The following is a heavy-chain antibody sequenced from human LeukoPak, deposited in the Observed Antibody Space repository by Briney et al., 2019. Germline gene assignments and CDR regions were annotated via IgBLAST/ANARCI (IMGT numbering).Heavy chain of an antibody. CDR2: IYHSGST. CDR1: GYSISSGYY. Sequence: SETLSLTCTVSGYSISSGYYWGWIRQPPGKGLEWIGSIYHSGSTYYNPSLKSRVTISVDTSKNQFSLKLSSVTAADTAVYYCARISGSYSAYYFDYWGQGTLVTVSS. CDR3: ARISGSYSAYYFDY. D-gene: IGHD1-26*01. J-gene: IGHJ4*02. V-gene: IGHV4-38-2*02.